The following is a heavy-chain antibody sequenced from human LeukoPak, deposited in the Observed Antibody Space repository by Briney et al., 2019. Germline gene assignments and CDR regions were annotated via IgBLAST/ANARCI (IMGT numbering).Heavy chain of an antibody. Sequence: ASVKVSCKASGYTFTSYYMHWVRQAPGQGLEWMGIINPSGGSTSYAQKFQGRVTMTRDTSTSTVYMELSSLRSEDTAVYYCARGRRYYYDSSGYPEYFQHWGQAPWSPSPQ. CDR3: ARGRRYYYDSSGYPEYFQH. J-gene: IGHJ1*01. CDR2: INPSGGST. CDR1: GYTFTSYY. D-gene: IGHD3-22*01. V-gene: IGHV1-46*01.